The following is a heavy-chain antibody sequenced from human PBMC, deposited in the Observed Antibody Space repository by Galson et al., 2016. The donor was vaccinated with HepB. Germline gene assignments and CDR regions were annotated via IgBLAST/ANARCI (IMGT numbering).Heavy chain of an antibody. V-gene: IGHV3-21*01. CDR1: GFTFSNYS. Sequence: CAASGFTFSNYSMNWVRQAPGKGLEWVSFISSSGSYIYYADSVKGRFTISRDNAKNSLFLQMNSLRAEDTAVYYCARGITGNAFDYWGQGTLVPVSS. J-gene: IGHJ4*02. D-gene: IGHD1-20*01. CDR2: ISSSGSYI. CDR3: ARGITGNAFDY.